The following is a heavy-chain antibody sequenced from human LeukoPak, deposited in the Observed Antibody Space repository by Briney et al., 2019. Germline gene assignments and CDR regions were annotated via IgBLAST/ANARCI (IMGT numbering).Heavy chain of an antibody. Sequence: SQTLSLTCTVSGGSISSGSYYWSWIRQPAGKGLEWIGRIYTSGSTNYNPSLKSRVTISVDTSKNQFSLKLSSVTAADTAVYYCARERMIGKHYGMDVWGQGTTVTVSS. CDR3: ARERMIGKHYGMDV. CDR1: GGSISSGSYY. CDR2: IYTSGST. J-gene: IGHJ6*02. D-gene: IGHD2/OR15-2a*01. V-gene: IGHV4-61*02.